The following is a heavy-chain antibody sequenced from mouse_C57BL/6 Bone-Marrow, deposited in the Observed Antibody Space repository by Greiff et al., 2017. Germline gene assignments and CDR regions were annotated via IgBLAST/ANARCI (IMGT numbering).Heavy chain of an antibody. D-gene: IGHD1-1*01. CDR3: ASKVVAKDDAMDY. Sequence: QVQLQQSGPGLVAPSQSLSITCTVSGFSLTSYAISWVRQPPGKGLEWLGVIWTGGGTNYNSALKSRLSISKDNSKSQVFLKMNSLHTDDTARYYCASKVVAKDDAMDYWGQGTSVTVSS. CDR2: IWTGGGT. J-gene: IGHJ4*01. CDR1: GFSLTSYA. V-gene: IGHV2-9-1*01.